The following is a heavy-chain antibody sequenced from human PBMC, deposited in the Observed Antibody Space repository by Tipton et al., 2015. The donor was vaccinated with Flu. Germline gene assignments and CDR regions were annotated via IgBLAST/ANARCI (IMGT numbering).Heavy chain of an antibody. V-gene: IGHV1-2*02. CDR1: GYTFTDYY. D-gene: IGHD3-22*01. CDR3: AKLQGGSYYGFDF. CDR2: INPHTGDT. J-gene: IGHJ4*02. Sequence: VQSGAEVKKPGASVKVSCKASGYTFTDYYMHWVRQAPGQGLEWMGWINPHTGDTKYPQRFQGRVTMTRDTSVSTAYMELSRLTSDDTAVYYCAKLQGGSYYGFDFWGQGTLVTVSS.